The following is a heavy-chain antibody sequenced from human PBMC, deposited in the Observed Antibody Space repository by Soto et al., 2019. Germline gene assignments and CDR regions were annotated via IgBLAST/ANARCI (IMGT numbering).Heavy chain of an antibody. J-gene: IGHJ2*01. V-gene: IGHV3-23*01. D-gene: IGHD2-15*01. CDR3: TIDQGYCSGGSCYWYFDL. CDR1: GFTFSSYG. CDR2: ISGSGGTT. Sequence: GGSLRLSCAASGFTFSSYGMSWVRQAPGKGLEWVSGISGSGGTTYYADSVKGRFTISRDNSKNTLYLQMNSLKTEDTAVYYCTIDQGYCSGGSCYWYFDLWGRGTLVTVSS.